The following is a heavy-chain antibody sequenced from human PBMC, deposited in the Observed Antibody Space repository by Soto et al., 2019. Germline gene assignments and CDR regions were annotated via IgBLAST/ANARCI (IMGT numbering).Heavy chain of an antibody. J-gene: IGHJ4*02. CDR2: IIPIFGTA. V-gene: IGHV1-69*01. Sequence: QMQLVQSGAEVKKPGSSVKVSCNASGGTFSSYSINWVRQAPGQGLEWMGEIIPIFGTANYAQKFQGRVTITADESTSTAYMELSSLRSEDSAVYSCARDGGRHSGGIDYWGQGTLVTVSS. CDR1: GGTFSSYS. D-gene: IGHD1-26*01. CDR3: ARDGGRHSGGIDY.